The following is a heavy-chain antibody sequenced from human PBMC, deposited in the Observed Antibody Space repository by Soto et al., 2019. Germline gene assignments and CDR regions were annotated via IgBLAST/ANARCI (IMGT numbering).Heavy chain of an antibody. Sequence: GASVKVSCKVSGYTLTELSMHWVRQAPGKGLEWTGGFDPEDGETIYAQKFQGRVTMTEDTSTDTAYMELSRLRSEDTAVYYCATVSAVAGYFDYWGQGTLVTVSS. D-gene: IGHD6-19*01. CDR2: FDPEDGET. J-gene: IGHJ4*02. CDR3: ATVSAVAGYFDY. CDR1: GYTLTELS. V-gene: IGHV1-24*01.